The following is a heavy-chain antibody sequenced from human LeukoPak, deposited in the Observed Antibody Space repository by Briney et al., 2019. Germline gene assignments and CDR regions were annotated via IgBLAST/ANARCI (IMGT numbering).Heavy chain of an antibody. CDR1: GASISSYY. CDR2: IYIRGST. D-gene: IGHD1-26*01. V-gene: IGHV4-59*01. CDR3: AKDWELGS. Sequence: SETLSLICSVSGASISSYYWNWIRQPPGKGLEWIGNIYIRGSTNYNPSLESRVTISLDTSKDQFSLKLPSVTAADTAFYSCAKDWELGSWGQGTLVTVSS. J-gene: IGHJ5*02.